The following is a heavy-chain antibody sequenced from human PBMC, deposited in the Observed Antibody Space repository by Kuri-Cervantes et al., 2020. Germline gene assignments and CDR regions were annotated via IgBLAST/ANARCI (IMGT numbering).Heavy chain of an antibody. CDR1: GFTFSSYS. J-gene: IGHJ6*03. Sequence: GESLKISCAASGFTFSSYSMNWVRQAPGKGLEWVSYISSSSSTIYYADSVKGRFTISRDNAKNSLYLQMNSLRAEDTAVYYCASLAARPKHYYYYMDVWGKGTTVTVSS. V-gene: IGHV3-48*01. CDR3: ASLAARPKHYYYYMDV. D-gene: IGHD6-6*01. CDR2: ISSSSSTI.